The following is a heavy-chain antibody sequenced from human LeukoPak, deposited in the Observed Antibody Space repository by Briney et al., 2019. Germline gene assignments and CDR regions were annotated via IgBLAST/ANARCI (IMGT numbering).Heavy chain of an antibody. D-gene: IGHD3-22*01. CDR1: GFPFSSHG. J-gene: IGHJ3*01. CDR2: ISPGGGPT. Sequence: TGGSLRLSCAGSGFPFSSHGMNWVRQAPGKGLEWVSGISPGGGPTYYADSVRGRFSISRDDLKNTLYLQMENLRADDTAVYYCAKDGAWLRFDDWGQGTMVTVSS. V-gene: IGHV3-23*01. CDR3: AKDGAWLRFDD.